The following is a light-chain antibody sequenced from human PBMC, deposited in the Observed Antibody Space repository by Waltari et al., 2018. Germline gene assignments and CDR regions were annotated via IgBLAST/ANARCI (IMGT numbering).Light chain of an antibody. CDR3: QQSYSTPPFT. V-gene: IGKV1-39*01. CDR2: AAS. Sequence: DIQMTQSPSSLSASVGDRVTITCRASQSISSYSNWYQQKPGNAPKLLIYAASSLQSGVPSRFSGSRSGTYFSLTISSLQPGDCASGYCQQSYSTPPFTFGAGTKVDIK. CDR1: QSISSY. J-gene: IGKJ3*01.